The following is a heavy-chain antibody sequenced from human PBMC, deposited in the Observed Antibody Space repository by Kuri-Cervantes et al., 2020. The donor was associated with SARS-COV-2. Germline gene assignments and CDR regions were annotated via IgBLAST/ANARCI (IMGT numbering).Heavy chain of an antibody. J-gene: IGHJ6*03. CDR3: ARDGIVVVPAATYYHMDV. Sequence: ASVKVSCKASVYTFTSYCISWVRQAPGQGLEWMEWISAYNGNTNYAQKLQGRVTMTTDTSTSTAYMELRSLRSDDTAVYYCARDGIVVVPAATYYHMDVWGKGTTVTVSS. CDR2: ISAYNGNT. CDR1: VYTFTSYC. D-gene: IGHD2-2*01. V-gene: IGHV1-18*01.